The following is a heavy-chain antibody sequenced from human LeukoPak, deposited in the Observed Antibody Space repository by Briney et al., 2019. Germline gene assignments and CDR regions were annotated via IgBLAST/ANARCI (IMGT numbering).Heavy chain of an antibody. J-gene: IGHJ6*03. CDR1: GHSIGTYY. D-gene: IGHD3-16*02. Sequence: SETLSLTCTVSGHSIGTYYWSWIRQSPAKGLEGIVYIYVTGSTRYNPYLQSRVTISVDTSRNQFFLKMSSVTDADTAVYYCARHIGGGIEDMDVWGKGTKVTVSS. CDR2: IYVTGST. CDR3: ARHIGGGIEDMDV. V-gene: IGHV4-59*08.